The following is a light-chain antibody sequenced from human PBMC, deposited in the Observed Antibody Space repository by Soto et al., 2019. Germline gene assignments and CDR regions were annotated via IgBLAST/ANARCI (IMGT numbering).Light chain of an antibody. J-gene: IGKJ2*01. CDR2: GAS. CDR3: QHYGTSSYT. CDR1: QSVSSSY. V-gene: IGKV3-20*01. Sequence: EIVLTQSPDTLSLSRGETATLSCRTSQSVSSSYLAWYQQTPGQAPRLLIYGASSRATGIPDRFSGSGSGTDFTLTISRLEPEDFAVYYCQHYGTSSYTFGQGTKVEI.